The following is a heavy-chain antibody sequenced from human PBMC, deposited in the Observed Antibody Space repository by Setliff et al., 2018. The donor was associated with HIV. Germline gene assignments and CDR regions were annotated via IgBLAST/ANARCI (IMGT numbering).Heavy chain of an antibody. J-gene: IGHJ3*02. Sequence: GGSLRLSCVASGSTFNTLWMSWVSQAPGKGMEWVGLIKSKPDGETTDYAAPVKGRFTISRDDSQNTLYLQMSNLKTDDTAVYYCSTDIPYTGGGTFHIWGQGTMVTVSS. CDR1: GSTFNTLW. CDR3: STDIPYTGGGTFHI. V-gene: IGHV3-15*01. CDR2: IKSKPDGETT. D-gene: IGHD3-16*01.